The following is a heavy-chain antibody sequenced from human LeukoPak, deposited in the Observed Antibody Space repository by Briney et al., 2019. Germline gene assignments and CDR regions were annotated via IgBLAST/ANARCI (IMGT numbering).Heavy chain of an antibody. Sequence: GRSLRLSCAASGFTFSSYGMHWVRQAPGKGLEWVAVISYDGSNKYYADSVKGRFTISRDNSKNTLYLQMNSLRAEDTAVCYCAKEGDIVLMVYATYFDYWGQGTLVTVSS. J-gene: IGHJ4*02. V-gene: IGHV3-30*18. CDR3: AKEGDIVLMVYATYFDY. CDR2: ISYDGSNK. CDR1: GFTFSSYG. D-gene: IGHD2-8*01.